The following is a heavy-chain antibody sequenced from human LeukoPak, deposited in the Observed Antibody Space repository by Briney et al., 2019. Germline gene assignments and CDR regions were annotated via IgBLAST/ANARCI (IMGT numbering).Heavy chain of an antibody. Sequence: GGSLRLSCAASGVTFSSYEMSWVRQAPGKGLEWVSYSSSSGSTIYYADSVKGRVTISRDNAKNSLYLQMNSVTAEDTAVYYCAELGITMIGGVWGKGTTVTISS. D-gene: IGHD3-10*02. CDR1: GVTFSSYE. V-gene: IGHV3-48*03. J-gene: IGHJ6*04. CDR3: AELGITMIGGV. CDR2: SSSSGSTI.